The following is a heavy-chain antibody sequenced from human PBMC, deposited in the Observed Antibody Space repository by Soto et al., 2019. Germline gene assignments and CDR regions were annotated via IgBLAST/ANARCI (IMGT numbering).Heavy chain of an antibody. V-gene: IGHV1-18*01. D-gene: IGHD2-2*01. CDR3: ARYCSSTSCEHDAFDI. CDR1: GYTFTSYG. CDR2: ISAYSGNT. J-gene: IGHJ3*02. Sequence: ASVKVSCKASGYTFTSYGISWVRQAPGQGLEWMGWISAYSGNTNYAQKLQGRVTMTTDTSTSTAYMELRSLRSDDTAVYYCARYCSSTSCEHDAFDIWGQGTMVTVSS.